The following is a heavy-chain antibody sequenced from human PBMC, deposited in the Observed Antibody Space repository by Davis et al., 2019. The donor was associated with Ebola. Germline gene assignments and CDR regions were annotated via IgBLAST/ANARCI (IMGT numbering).Heavy chain of an antibody. J-gene: IGHJ3*02. V-gene: IGHV1-18*01. Sequence: ASVKVSCKASGYSFSHYSFSWVRQAPGQGLEWMGWVSGNNGKTNYAQKFQGRITMTTDTSTSTAYMELRSLTSDDTAIYYCARDIGVAAPGVMKDAFDIWGQGTMVTVSS. D-gene: IGHD6-13*01. CDR2: VSGNNGKT. CDR1: GYSFSHYS. CDR3: ARDIGVAAPGVMKDAFDI.